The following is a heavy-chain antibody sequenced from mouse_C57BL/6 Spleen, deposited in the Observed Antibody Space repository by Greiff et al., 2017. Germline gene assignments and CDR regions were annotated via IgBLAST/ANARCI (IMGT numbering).Heavy chain of an antibody. D-gene: IGHD2-4*01. Sequence: QVQLQQPGAELVKPGSSVKLSCKASGYTFTSYWMHWVKQRPIQGLEWIGNIHPSDSETNYNQKFKDKATLTVDKSSSTAYMQLSSLTSEDSAVYYCARSRLRLAMDYWGQGTSVTVSS. J-gene: IGHJ4*01. CDR1: GYTFTSYW. V-gene: IGHV1-52*01. CDR2: IHPSDSET. CDR3: ARSRLRLAMDY.